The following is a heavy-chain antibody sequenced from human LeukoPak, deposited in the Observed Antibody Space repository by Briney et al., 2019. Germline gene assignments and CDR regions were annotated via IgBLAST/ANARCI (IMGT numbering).Heavy chain of an antibody. D-gene: IGHD3-16*01. Sequence: KHSQTLSLTCAISGDSVSSNNAVWSWIRQSPSRGLEWLGKTYYRSKWLNDSAVSVKSRITINPDTSKNQISLQLNSVTPEDTAVYYCARPLWGGALDIWGQGTTVAVSS. CDR1: GDSVSSNNAV. J-gene: IGHJ3*02. CDR2: TYYRSKWLN. V-gene: IGHV6-1*01. CDR3: ARPLWGGALDI.